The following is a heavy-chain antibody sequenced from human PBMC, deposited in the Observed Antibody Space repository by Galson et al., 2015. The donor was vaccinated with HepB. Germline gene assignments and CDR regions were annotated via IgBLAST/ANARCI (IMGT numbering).Heavy chain of an antibody. CDR2: ISGSGGST. Sequence: SLRLSCAASGFTFSSYAMSWVRQAPGKGLEWVSAISGSGGSTYYADSVKGRFTISRDNSKNTLYLQMNSLRAEDTAVYYCAKDHLAFSWRGCFDYWGQGTLVIVSS. V-gene: IGHV3-23*01. CDR1: GFTFSSYA. CDR3: AKDHLAFSWRGCFDY. J-gene: IGHJ4*02. D-gene: IGHD3-3*01.